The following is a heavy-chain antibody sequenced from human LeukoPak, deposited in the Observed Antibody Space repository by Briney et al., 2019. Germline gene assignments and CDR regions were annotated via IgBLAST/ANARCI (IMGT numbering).Heavy chain of an antibody. V-gene: IGHV3-30*18. J-gene: IGHJ3*02. CDR3: AKGVSSSWSNDAFDI. CDR1: GFTFSRHD. Sequence: PGGSLRLSCVASGFTFSRHDMSWVRQAPGKGLEWVAVISYDGSNKYYADSVKGRFTISRDNSKNTLYLQMNSLRTEDTAVYYCAKGVSSSWSNDAFDIWGQGTMVTVSS. D-gene: IGHD6-13*01. CDR2: ISYDGSNK.